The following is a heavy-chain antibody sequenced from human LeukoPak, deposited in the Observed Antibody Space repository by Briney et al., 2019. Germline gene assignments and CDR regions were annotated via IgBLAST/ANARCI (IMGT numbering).Heavy chain of an antibody. D-gene: IGHD2-15*01. Sequence: ASVKVSCKASGYTFTSYAMNWVRQAPGQGLEWMGWINTNTGNPTYAQGFTGRFVFSLDTSVSTAYLQISSLKAEDTAVYYCARSFVPRKYCSGGSCSLHYYYYYYMDVWGKGTTVTVSS. J-gene: IGHJ6*03. V-gene: IGHV7-4-1*02. CDR3: ARSFVPRKYCSGGSCSLHYYYYYYMDV. CDR2: INTNTGNP. CDR1: GYTFTSYA.